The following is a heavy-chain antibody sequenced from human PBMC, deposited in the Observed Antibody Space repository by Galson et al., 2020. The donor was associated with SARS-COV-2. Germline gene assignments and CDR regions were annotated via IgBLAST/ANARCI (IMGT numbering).Heavy chain of an antibody. CDR2: IYTSGST. CDR3: ARHKYDNWFDP. V-gene: IGHV4-61*02. CDR1: GGSISSGSYY. J-gene: IGHJ5*02. Sequence: SETLSLTCTVSGGSISSGSYYWSWIRQPAGKGLEWIGRIYTSGSTNYNPSLKSRVTISVDTSKNQFSLKLSSVTAADTAVYYCARHKYDNWFDPWGQGTLVAVSS.